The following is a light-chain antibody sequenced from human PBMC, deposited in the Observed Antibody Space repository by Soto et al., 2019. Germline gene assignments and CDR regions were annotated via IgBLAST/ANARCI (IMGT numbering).Light chain of an antibody. Sequence: EIVLTQSPATLSLSPGERATLSCRASQSVSSYLAWYQQKPGQAPSLLIYDASNRATGIPARFSGSGSGTDFTLTTSSREPEDFAVYYCQQRSNWPPSLTFGGGTKVEIK. J-gene: IGKJ4*01. CDR3: QQRSNWPPSLT. CDR1: QSVSSY. CDR2: DAS. V-gene: IGKV3-11*01.